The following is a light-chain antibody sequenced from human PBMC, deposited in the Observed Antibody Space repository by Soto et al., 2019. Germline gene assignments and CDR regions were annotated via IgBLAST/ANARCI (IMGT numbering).Light chain of an antibody. Sequence: IVLTQSPGTLSLSPGERAALTCRASQSVRSHYFAWYQQKPGQAPRLLLSGASSRTTGGPDRFSGSGAWRAFTPSISSLVPQEVFVYYCQQRYDSPPWTFGQGTKVDI. CDR2: GAS. J-gene: IGKJ1*01. V-gene: IGKV3-20*01. CDR3: QQRYDSPPWT. CDR1: QSVRSHY.